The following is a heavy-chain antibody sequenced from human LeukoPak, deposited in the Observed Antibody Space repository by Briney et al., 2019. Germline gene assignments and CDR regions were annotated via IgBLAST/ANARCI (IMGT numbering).Heavy chain of an antibody. CDR1: GFTFSSYG. J-gene: IGHJ4*02. V-gene: IGHV3-30*18. Sequence: SGGSLRLSCAASGFTFSSYGMHWVRQAPGKGLEWVAVISYDGSNKYYADSVKGRFTISRDNSKNTLYLQMNSLRAEDTAVYYCAKDLSSSGFDYWGQGTLVTVSS. CDR2: ISYDGSNK. CDR3: AKDLSSSGFDY. D-gene: IGHD6-19*01.